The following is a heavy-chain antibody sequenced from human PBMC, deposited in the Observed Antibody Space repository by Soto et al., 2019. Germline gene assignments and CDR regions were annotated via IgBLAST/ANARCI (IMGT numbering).Heavy chain of an antibody. CDR2: MNPNSGNT. J-gene: IGHJ6*02. V-gene: IGHV1-8*01. Sequence: ASVKVSCKASGYTFTSYDINWVRQATGQGLEWMGWMNPNSGNTGYAQKFQGRVTMTRNTSISTAYMELSSLRSEDTAVYYCASGPYYDFWSGYYNSYYYYYGMDVWGQGTTVSVSS. CDR1: GYTFTSYD. CDR3: ASGPYYDFWSGYYNSYYYYYGMDV. D-gene: IGHD3-3*01.